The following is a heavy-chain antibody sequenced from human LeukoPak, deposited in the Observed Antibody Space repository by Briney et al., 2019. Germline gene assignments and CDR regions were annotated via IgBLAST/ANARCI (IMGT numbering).Heavy chain of an antibody. J-gene: IGHJ4*02. CDR2: ISDDTYNI. CDR3: TRHQRASQYYFDY. V-gene: IGHV3-48*01. CDR1: GFTFSSHS. Sequence: GGSLRLSCAASGFTFSSHSMSWVRHAPGRGLVWVSFISDDTYNIYYADSVRGRFTVSRDNARDSLYLQLNSLRAEDTAVYYCTRHQRASQYYFDYWGQGTLVTASS.